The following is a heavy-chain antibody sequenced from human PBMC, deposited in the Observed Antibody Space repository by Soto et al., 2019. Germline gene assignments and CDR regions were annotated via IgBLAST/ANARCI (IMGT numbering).Heavy chain of an antibody. V-gene: IGHV1-69*06. CDR1: GGTFSSYA. CDR2: IIPIFGTA. CDR3: ASVGAYCGGDCYSPFDI. J-gene: IGHJ3*02. D-gene: IGHD2-21*02. Sequence: SVKVSCQDSGGTFSSYAISWVRQAPGQGLEWMGGIIPIFGTANYAQKFQGRVTITADKSTSTAYMELSSLRSEDTAVYYCASVGAYCGGDCYSPFDIWGQGTMVTVSS.